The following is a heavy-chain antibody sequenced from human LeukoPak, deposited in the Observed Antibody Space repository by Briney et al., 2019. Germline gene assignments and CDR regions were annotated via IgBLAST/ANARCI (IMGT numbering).Heavy chain of an antibody. V-gene: IGHV3-23*01. Sequence: GGSLRLSCAASGFTLSSYAMSWVRQAPGKGLEWVSAISGSGGSTYYADSVKGRFTISRDNSKNTLYLQMNSLRAEDTAVYYCAKDFEVIAAAQYYFDYWGQGTLVTVSS. J-gene: IGHJ4*02. CDR2: ISGSGGST. CDR1: GFTLSSYA. CDR3: AKDFEVIAAAQYYFDY. D-gene: IGHD6-13*01.